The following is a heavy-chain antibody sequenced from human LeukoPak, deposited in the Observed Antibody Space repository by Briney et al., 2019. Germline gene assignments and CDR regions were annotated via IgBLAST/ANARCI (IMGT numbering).Heavy chain of an antibody. Sequence: GGSLRLSCAASGFTFSNYDMSWVRQAPGRGLEWVSAIRGSGTTSYYADSVRGRFTISRDNSKNTLYLEMNSLRAEDTAVYYCAKDPFYDSSAYPTWGQGTLATVSS. D-gene: IGHD3-22*01. CDR2: IRGSGTTS. CDR1: GFTFSNYD. V-gene: IGHV3-23*01. J-gene: IGHJ5*02. CDR3: AKDPFYDSSAYPT.